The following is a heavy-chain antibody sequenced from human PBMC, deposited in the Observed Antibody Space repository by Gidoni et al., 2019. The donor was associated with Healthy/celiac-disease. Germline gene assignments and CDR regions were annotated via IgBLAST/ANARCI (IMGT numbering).Heavy chain of an antibody. CDR1: GFTFSDYY. CDR2: ISSSGSTI. V-gene: IGHV3-11*01. D-gene: IGHD1-26*01. J-gene: IGHJ4*02. Sequence: QVQLVESGRGLVKPGGSLRLSCAASGFTFSDYYMSWSRQAPGKGLEWVSYISSSGSTIYYADSVKGRFTISRDNAKNSLYLKMNSLRAEDTAVYYCAREALKGAWYPDYWGQGTLVTVPS. CDR3: AREALKGAWYPDY.